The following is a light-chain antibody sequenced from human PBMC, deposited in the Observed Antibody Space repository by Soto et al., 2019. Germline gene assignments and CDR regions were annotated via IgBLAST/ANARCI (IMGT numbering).Light chain of an antibody. V-gene: IGKV3-15*01. CDR3: QQYNYWPPWT. J-gene: IGKJ1*01. Sequence: EIVMTQSPATLSVSPGERATLSCRASQSVSSNLAWYQQKPGQAPRLLISGASTRATGIPARFSGSGSGTEFTLPISSLQSEDFAVYYCQQYNYWPPWTFGQGTKVEIK. CDR1: QSVSSN. CDR2: GAS.